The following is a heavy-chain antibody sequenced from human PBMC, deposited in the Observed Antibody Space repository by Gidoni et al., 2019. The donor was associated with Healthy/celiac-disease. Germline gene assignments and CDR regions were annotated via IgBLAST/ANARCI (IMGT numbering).Heavy chain of an antibody. CDR3: ARDLGCSSTSCYLAGYYYYYYGMDV. J-gene: IGHJ6*02. CDR2: IIPILGIA. CDR1: GGTFSSYA. V-gene: IGHV1-69*04. Sequence: QVQLVQSGAEVKKPGSSVKVSCKASGGTFSSYAISWVRHAPGQGLEWMGRIIPILGIANYAQKFQGRVTITADKSTSTAYMELSSLRSEDTAVYYCARDLGCSSTSCYLAGYYYYYYGMDVWGQGTTVTVSS. D-gene: IGHD2-2*01.